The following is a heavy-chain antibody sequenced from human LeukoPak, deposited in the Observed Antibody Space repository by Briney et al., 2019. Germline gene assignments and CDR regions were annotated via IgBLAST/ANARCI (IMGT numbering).Heavy chain of an antibody. CDR1: GGSFSGYY. CDR2: ISHSGST. CDR3: ARSRRVYGSGRRYYYGMDV. Sequence: SETLSLTCAVYGGSFSGYYWSWIRQPPGKGLEWIGEISHSGSTNYNPSLKSRVTISVDTSKNQFSLKLSSVTAADTAVYYCARSRRVYGSGRRYYYGMDVGGQGTTVTVSS. J-gene: IGHJ6*02. D-gene: IGHD3-10*01. V-gene: IGHV4-34*01.